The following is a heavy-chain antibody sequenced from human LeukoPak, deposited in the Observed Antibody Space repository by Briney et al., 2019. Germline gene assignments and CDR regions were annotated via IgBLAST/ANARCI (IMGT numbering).Heavy chain of an antibody. CDR2: ISYDGSNK. CDR1: GFTFSSYG. J-gene: IGHJ4*02. V-gene: IGHV3-30*18. Sequence: PGGSLRLSCAASGFTFSSYGMHWVRQAPGKGLEWVAVISYDGSNKYYADSVKGRFTISRDNSKNTLYPQMNSLRAEDTAVFYCAKDPTAGWGYGGNRHYFDYWGQGTLVTVSS. D-gene: IGHD4-23*01. CDR3: AKDPTAGWGYGGNRHYFDY.